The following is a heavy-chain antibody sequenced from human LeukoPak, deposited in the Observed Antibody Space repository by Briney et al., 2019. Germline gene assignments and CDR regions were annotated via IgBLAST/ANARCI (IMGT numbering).Heavy chain of an antibody. CDR3: ARDRSGYSSGLDY. CDR2: IDPSSTYI. D-gene: IGHD6-19*01. J-gene: IGHJ4*02. Sequence: GGSLRLSCAASGFTFRSYSMNWVRQAPGKGLEWVSAIDPSSTYIYYADSVKGRFTISRDNAENSLYLQMNSLRVEDTAVYYCARDRSGYSSGLDYWGQGTLVTVSS. CDR1: GFTFRSYS. V-gene: IGHV3-21*01.